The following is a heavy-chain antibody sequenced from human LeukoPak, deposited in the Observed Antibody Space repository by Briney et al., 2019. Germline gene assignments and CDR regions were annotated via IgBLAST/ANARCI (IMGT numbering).Heavy chain of an antibody. J-gene: IGHJ5*02. CDR1: GYSISSNNW. CDR2: IHHSGSS. D-gene: IGHD6-19*01. Sequence: PSDTLSLTCGVPGYSISSNNWWGWVRQPPGKGLEWIGYIHHSGSSKYNLSLKNRVTMSLDTSKNQFSLNLSSVTAADTAVYYCASVRGYSSGWYASGFDPWGQGTLVTVSS. CDR3: ASVRGYSSGWYASGFDP. V-gene: IGHV4-28*01.